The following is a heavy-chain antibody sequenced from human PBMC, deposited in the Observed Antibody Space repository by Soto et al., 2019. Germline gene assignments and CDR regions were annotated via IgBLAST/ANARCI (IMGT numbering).Heavy chain of an antibody. D-gene: IGHD3-22*01. CDR2: ISSSSSYI. CDR3: ARVRADYHDTSGPLC. V-gene: IGHV3-21*01. CDR1: GFTFSSYS. J-gene: IGHJ4*02. Sequence: EVQLVESGGGLVKPGGSLRLSCAASGFTFSSYSTNWVRQATGKGLEWVSSISSSSSYIYYADSVKGRFTISRDNAKNSLYMQMNSLRAEDTAVYYCARVRADYHDTSGPLCWGQGTLVTVSS.